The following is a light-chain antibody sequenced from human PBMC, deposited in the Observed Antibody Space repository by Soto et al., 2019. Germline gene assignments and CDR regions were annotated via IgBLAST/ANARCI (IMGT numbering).Light chain of an antibody. CDR1: SSNIGAGYD. V-gene: IGLV1-40*01. J-gene: IGLJ1*01. CDR2: GNS. CDR3: QSYDSSLSGYV. Sequence: QSVLTQPPSVSGAPGQRVTISCTGSSSNIGAGYDVHWYQQLPGTAPKLLLYGNSNRPSGVPDRFSGSKSGTSASLAITGLQAADEADYYCQSYDSSLSGYVFGTGTKLTVL.